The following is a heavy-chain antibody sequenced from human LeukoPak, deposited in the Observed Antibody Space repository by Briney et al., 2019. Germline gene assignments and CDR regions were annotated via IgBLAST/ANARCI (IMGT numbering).Heavy chain of an antibody. D-gene: IGHD5-12*01. CDR3: AREGGYSGNFRIHMFGPLDF. Sequence: SETLSLTCTVSGGSISSYYWSWIRQPPGKGLEWIGYIYYSGSTNYNPSLKSRVTISVDTSKNQFSLKLSSVTAADTAVYYCAREGGYSGNFRIHMFGPLDFWGLGTLVTVSS. V-gene: IGHV4-59*01. CDR1: GGSISSYY. J-gene: IGHJ4*02. CDR2: IYYSGST.